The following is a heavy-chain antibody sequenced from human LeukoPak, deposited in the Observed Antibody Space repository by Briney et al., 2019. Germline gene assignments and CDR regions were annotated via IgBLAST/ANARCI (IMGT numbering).Heavy chain of an antibody. J-gene: IGHJ6*03. CDR1: GGSISNYY. CDR2: MFYGGST. D-gene: IGHD3-22*01. V-gene: IGHV4-59*01. Sequence: PLETLSLTCTASGGSISNYYWSWIRQPPGKGLEWIGYMFYGGSTNYNPSLKSRVTISIDTSKNQFSLELSSVTAADTALYYCARLSGFYYYYYMDVWGIGTTVTVSS. CDR3: ARLSGFYYYYYMDV.